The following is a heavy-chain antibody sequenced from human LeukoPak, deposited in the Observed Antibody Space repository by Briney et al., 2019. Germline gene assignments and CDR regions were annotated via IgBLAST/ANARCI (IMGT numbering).Heavy chain of an antibody. Sequence: SETLSLTCTVSGGSISSSSYYWGWIRQPPGKGLEWIGSIYYSGSTYYNPSLKSRVTISVDTSKNQFSLKLSSVTAADTAVYYCARDRAYYGSGSYYKYFDYWGQGTLVTVSS. J-gene: IGHJ4*02. CDR1: GGSISSSSYY. D-gene: IGHD3-10*01. CDR2: IYYSGST. CDR3: ARDRAYYGSGSYYKYFDY. V-gene: IGHV4-39*07.